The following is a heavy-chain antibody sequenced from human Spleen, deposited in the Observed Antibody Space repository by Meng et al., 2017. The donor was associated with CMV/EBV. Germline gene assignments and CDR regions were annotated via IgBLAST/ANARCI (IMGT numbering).Heavy chain of an antibody. V-gene: IGHV1-18*01. D-gene: IGHD1-26*01. CDR1: GFTFTSYY. CDR3: ARGHSYRDTWYFDY. J-gene: IGHJ4*02. CDR2: ISAYNGRT. Sequence: ASVKVSCKASGFTFTSYYINWVRQAPGQGLESMGWISAYNGRTNYVQRIQGRVTMTIDTSTSTAYMELRSLSPDDTATYSCARGHSYRDTWYFDYWGQGTLVTVSS.